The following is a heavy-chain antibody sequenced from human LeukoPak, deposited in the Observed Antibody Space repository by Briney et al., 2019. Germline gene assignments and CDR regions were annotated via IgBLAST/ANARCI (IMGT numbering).Heavy chain of an antibody. CDR2: INAGNGNT. Sequence: ASVEVSCKASGYTFIDYAMHWVRQAPGQRLEWMGWINAGNGNTKYSQKFQGRVTITRDTSASTAYMELSSLRFEDTAVYFCVRDHRRITLIRGVFDPWGQGTLVTVSS. V-gene: IGHV1-3*01. CDR1: GYTFIDYA. J-gene: IGHJ5*02. CDR3: VRDHRRITLIRGVFDP. D-gene: IGHD3-10*01.